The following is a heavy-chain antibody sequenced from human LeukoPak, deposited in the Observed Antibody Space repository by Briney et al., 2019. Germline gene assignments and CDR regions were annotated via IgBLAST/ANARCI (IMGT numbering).Heavy chain of an antibody. CDR1: GGSISSSSYY. Sequence: KPSETLSLTCTVSGGSISSSSYYWGWIRQPPGKGLEGIGSIYYSGSTYYNPSLKGRVTISVATSKNQFSLKLSSVTAADMAVYYCARQGKVAAGLWGQGTLVTVSS. J-gene: IGHJ4*02. CDR3: ARQGKVAAGL. D-gene: IGHD6-13*01. V-gene: IGHV4-39*01. CDR2: IYYSGST.